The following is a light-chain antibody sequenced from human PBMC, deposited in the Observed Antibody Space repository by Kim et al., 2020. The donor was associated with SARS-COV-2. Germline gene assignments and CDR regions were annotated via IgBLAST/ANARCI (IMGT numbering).Light chain of an antibody. Sequence: VKLTCTVRGGYSSGDVAWHQQQPDRGPRYLVKVKSDGSHIKGDGIPARFSGSRSGAERFLTISGLQSEDEADYYCQTWGTDTPYVFGSGTKVTVL. J-gene: IGLJ1*01. CDR1: GGYSSGD. CDR3: QTWGTDTPYV. V-gene: IGLV4-69*01. CDR2: VKSDGSH.